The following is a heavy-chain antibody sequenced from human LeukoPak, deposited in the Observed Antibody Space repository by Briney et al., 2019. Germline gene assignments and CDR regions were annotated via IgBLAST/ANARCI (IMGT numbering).Heavy chain of an antibody. CDR1: GYTFTSYG. J-gene: IGHJ4*02. V-gene: IGHV1-69*05. Sequence: SVKVPCKASGYTFTSYGISWVRQAPGQGLEWMGGIIPIFGTANYAQKFQGRVTITTDESTSTAYMELSSLRSEDTAVYYCARGVLGELSLPIDYWGQGTLVTVSS. CDR3: ARGVLGELSLPIDY. CDR2: IIPIFGTA. D-gene: IGHD3-16*02.